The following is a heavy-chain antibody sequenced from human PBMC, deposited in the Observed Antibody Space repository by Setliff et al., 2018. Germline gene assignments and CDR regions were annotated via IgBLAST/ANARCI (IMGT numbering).Heavy chain of an antibody. Sequence: SETLSLTCTVSGYSISSGYYWGWIRQPPGKGLEWIGYIYYSGSNYYNTSLKSRTTISVDTSKNQFSLKLSSVTAADTAVYYFARVGYAYYFWSGYSMKNAFDIWGQGTMVTVSS. CDR1: GYSISSGYY. V-gene: IGHV4-38-2*02. CDR2: IYYSGSN. D-gene: IGHD3-3*01. J-gene: IGHJ3*02. CDR3: ARVGYAYYFWSGYSMKNAFDI.